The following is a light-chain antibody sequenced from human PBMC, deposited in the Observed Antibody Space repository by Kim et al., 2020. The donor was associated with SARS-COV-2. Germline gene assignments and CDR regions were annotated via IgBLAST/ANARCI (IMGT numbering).Light chain of an antibody. Sequence: QSVTISCTGTSSDVGGYNYVSWYQQHPGKAPKLMIYEVSKRPSGVPDRFSGYKSGNTASLTVSGLQAEDEADYYCSSYAGSNNFVVFGGGTQLTVL. CDR2: EVS. CDR3: SSYAGSNNFVV. J-gene: IGLJ2*01. CDR1: SSDVGGYNY. V-gene: IGLV2-8*01.